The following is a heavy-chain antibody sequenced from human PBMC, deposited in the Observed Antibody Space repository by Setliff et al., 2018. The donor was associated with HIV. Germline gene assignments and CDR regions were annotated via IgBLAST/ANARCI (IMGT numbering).Heavy chain of an antibody. D-gene: IGHD2-21*02. J-gene: IGHJ5*02. V-gene: IGHV1-18*04. Sequence: ASVKVSCKTSGYTFTSYHIHWVRQAPGQGLEWMGWISAYNGNTNYAQKLQGRVTMTTDTSTSTAYMELRSLRSDDTAVYYCARARVVVTADNWFDPWGQGTLVTVSS. CDR1: GYTFTSYH. CDR2: ISAYNGNT. CDR3: ARARVVVTADNWFDP.